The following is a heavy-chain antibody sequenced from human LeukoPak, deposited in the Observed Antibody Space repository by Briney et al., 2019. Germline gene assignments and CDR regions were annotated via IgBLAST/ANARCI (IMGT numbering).Heavy chain of an antibody. J-gene: IGHJ4*02. CDR2: ISSDGRYK. V-gene: IGHV3-30*04. CDR3: AKGGGTYQGPFDK. CDR1: GFTFSGYT. Sequence: QPGGSLRLSCAASGFTFSGYTMHWVRQAPGKGLEWVAFISSDGRYKSHADSVKGRCTISRDNAKNSLYLQMNFLRTEDTALYYCAKGGGTYQGPFDKWGQGTLVTVSS. D-gene: IGHD1-26*01.